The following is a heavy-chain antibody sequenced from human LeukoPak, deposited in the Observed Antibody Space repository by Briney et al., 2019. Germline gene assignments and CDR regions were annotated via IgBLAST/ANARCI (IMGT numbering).Heavy chain of an antibody. D-gene: IGHD3-22*01. CDR2: IYPGDSDT. Sequence: GESLKISCKGSGCSFTSYWIGWVRQMPGKGLEWMGIIYPGDSDTRYSPSFQGQVTISADKSISTAYLQWSSLKASDTAMYYCASRTYYYDSSGYYEGDYWGQGTLVTVSS. CDR1: GCSFTSYW. J-gene: IGHJ4*02. V-gene: IGHV5-51*01. CDR3: ASRTYYYDSSGYYEGDY.